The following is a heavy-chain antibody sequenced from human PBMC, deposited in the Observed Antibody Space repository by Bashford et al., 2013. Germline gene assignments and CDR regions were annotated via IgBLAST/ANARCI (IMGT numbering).Heavy chain of an antibody. D-gene: IGHD3-22*01. CDR2: ISAYNGNT. J-gene: IGHJ4*02. CDR3: ARDRSTMIVVVTGKPFDY. Sequence: WVRQAPGQGLEWMGWISAYNGNTNYAQKLQGRVTMTTDTSTSTAYMELRSLRSDDTAVYYCARDRSTMIVVVTGKPFDYVGSGNTWSPSPQ. V-gene: IGHV1-18*01.